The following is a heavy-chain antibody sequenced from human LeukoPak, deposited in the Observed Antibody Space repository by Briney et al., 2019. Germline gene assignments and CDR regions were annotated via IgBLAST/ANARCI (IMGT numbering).Heavy chain of an antibody. J-gene: IGHJ5*02. CDR3: AKDLHFEEDWLDP. Sequence: GGSLRLSCAASGFTFSSYGMHWVRQAPGKGLEWVAFIRYDGSNKYYADSVKGRFTISRDNSKNTLYLQMNSLRAEDTAVYYCAKDLHFEEDWLDPWGQGTLVTVSS. CDR2: IRYDGSNK. V-gene: IGHV3-30*02. CDR1: GFTFSSYG. D-gene: IGHD2/OR15-2a*01.